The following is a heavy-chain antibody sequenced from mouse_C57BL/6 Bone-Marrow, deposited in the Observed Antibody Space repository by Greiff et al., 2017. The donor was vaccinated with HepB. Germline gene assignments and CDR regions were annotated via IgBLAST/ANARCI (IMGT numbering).Heavy chain of an antibody. J-gene: IGHJ2*01. CDR3: AREGGTNYYGSSYFDY. CDR2: IDPSDSYT. D-gene: IGHD1-1*01. V-gene: IGHV1-50*01. Sequence: VQLQQSGAELVKPGASVKLSCKASGYTFTSYWMQWVKQRPGQGLEWIGEIDPSDSYTNYNQKFKGQATLTVDTSSSTAYMQLSRLTSEDSAVYYCAREGGTNYYGSSYFDYWGQGTTLTVSS. CDR1: GYTFTSYW.